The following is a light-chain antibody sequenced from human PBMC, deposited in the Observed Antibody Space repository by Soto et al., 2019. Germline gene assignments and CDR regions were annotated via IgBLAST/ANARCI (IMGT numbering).Light chain of an antibody. CDR2: DDS. CDR3: QVWHGSSDHYV. J-gene: IGLJ1*01. V-gene: IGLV3-21*02. Sequence: SYELTQPPSVSVAPGQTARITCGGDNIGSDSVHWYQQKPGQAPLLVVYDDSDRPSGIPERFSGFSYGNTATLTISRVEAGDEADYYCQVWHGSSDHYVFGTGTKLTGL. CDR1: NIGSDS.